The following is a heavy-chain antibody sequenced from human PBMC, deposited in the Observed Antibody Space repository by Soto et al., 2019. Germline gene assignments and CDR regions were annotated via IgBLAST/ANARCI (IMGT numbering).Heavy chain of an antibody. V-gene: IGHV1-18*01. CDR3: ARSIIGYCSGGSCYAYFDI. CDR1: GYTFTSYG. D-gene: IGHD2-15*01. CDR2: ISAYNGNT. Sequence: QVQLVQSGAEVKKPGASVKVSCKASGYTFTSYGISWVRQAPGQGLEWMGWISAYNGNTNSARKLQGRVTMTTGAFTSTAYMERRSPRSDAPAVYYCARSIIGYCSGGSCYAYFDIWGQGTMVTVSS. J-gene: IGHJ3*02.